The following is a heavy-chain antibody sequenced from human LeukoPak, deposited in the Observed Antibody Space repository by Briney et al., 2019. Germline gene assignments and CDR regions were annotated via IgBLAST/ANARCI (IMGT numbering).Heavy chain of an antibody. CDR2: IHRPAKSYAT. CDR1: GFTLSDSA. V-gene: IGHV3-73*01. J-gene: IGHJ5*02. D-gene: IGHD1-26*01. Sequence: PGGSLRLSCAASGFTLSDSAIHCVRQASGKGLEWVGLIHRPAKSYATAYGAAVGGRFTISRDDSKNTAYLQMDSLKTEDTAPYYCTRDRGTYNWLDPWGQGTLVTVSS. CDR3: TRDRGTYNWLDP.